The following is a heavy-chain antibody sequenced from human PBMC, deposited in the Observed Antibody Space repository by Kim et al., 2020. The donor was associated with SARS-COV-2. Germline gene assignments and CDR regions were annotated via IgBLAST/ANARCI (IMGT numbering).Heavy chain of an antibody. V-gene: IGHV3-48*04. D-gene: IGHD1-7*01. Sequence: SLILSFATSGFTFSLYSINFFLHSPFNFLYFFSHIIYFITTTNYSYSFNFLLPISIYNTKNSLYLQMNGLRAEDTAVYYCVRENYWAFDIWGQGTMVTVSS. CDR2: IIYFITTT. CDR1: GFTFSLYS. J-gene: IGHJ3*02. CDR3: VRENYWAFDI.